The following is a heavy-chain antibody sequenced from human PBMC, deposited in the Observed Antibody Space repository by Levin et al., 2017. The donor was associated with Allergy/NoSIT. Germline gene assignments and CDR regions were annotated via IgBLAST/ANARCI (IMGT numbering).Heavy chain of an antibody. D-gene: IGHD1-1*01. V-gene: IGHV4-59*01. Sequence: SQTLSLTCTVSGGSISSYYWSWIRQPPGKGLEWIGYISYSGSTNYNPSLKSRVTISADTSKNQVSLKLSSVSAADTAVYFCARDGEGERRPLYHYGMDVWGQGTTVTVSS. CDR1: GGSISSYY. J-gene: IGHJ6*02. CDR3: ARDGEGERRPLYHYGMDV. CDR2: ISYSGST.